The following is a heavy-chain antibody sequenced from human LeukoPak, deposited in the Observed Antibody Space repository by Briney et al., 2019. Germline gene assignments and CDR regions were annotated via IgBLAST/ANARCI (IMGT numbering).Heavy chain of an antibody. CDR3: ATLDIVVVPAAISGGYAFDI. Sequence: GASVKVSCKVSGYTLTELSMHWVRQAPGKGLEWMGGFDPEDGETIYAQKFQGRVTMTEDTSTDTAYMELSSLRSEDTAVYYCATLDIVVVPAAISGGYAFDIWGQGTMVTVSS. CDR2: FDPEDGET. D-gene: IGHD2-2*01. V-gene: IGHV1-24*01. J-gene: IGHJ3*02. CDR1: GYTLTELS.